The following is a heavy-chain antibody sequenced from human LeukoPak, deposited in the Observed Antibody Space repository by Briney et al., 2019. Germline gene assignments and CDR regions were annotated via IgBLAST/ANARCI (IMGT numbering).Heavy chain of an antibody. Sequence: TGGSLRLSCAASGFTFSSYAMSWVRQAPGKGLEWVSAISGSGGSTYYADSVKGRFTISRDNSKNTLYLQMNSLRAEDTAVYYCAKDYESGDIVVVVAAFDYFDYWGQGTLVTVSS. V-gene: IGHV3-23*01. CDR1: GFTFSSYA. J-gene: IGHJ4*02. CDR2: ISGSGGST. CDR3: AKDYESGDIVVVVAAFDYFDY. D-gene: IGHD2-15*01.